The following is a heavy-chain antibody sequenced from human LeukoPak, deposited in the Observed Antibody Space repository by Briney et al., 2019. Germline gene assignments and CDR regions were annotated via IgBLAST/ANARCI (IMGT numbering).Heavy chain of an antibody. Sequence: KSSETLSLTCTVSGGPISSGSYYWSWIRQPAGKGLEWIGRIYTSGSTNYNPSLKSRVTISVDTSKNQFSLKLSSVTAADTAVYYCARATHGYDFWSGFDYWGQGTLVTVSS. CDR2: IYTSGST. D-gene: IGHD3-3*01. CDR3: ARATHGYDFWSGFDY. CDR1: GGPISSGSYY. V-gene: IGHV4-61*02. J-gene: IGHJ4*02.